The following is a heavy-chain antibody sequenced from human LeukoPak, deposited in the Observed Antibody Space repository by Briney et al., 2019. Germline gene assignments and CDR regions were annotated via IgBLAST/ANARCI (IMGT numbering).Heavy chain of an antibody. J-gene: IGHJ4*02. Sequence: GGSLRLSCAASGFTFSSYAMHWVRQAPGKGLEWVAVISYDGSNKYYADSVKGRFTISRDNSKNTLYPQMNSLRAEDTAVYYCAREKYYYDSSGYYYNSGGHDYWGQGTLVTVSS. CDR3: AREKYYYDSSGYYYNSGGHDY. CDR1: GFTFSSYA. D-gene: IGHD3-22*01. CDR2: ISYDGSNK. V-gene: IGHV3-30*04.